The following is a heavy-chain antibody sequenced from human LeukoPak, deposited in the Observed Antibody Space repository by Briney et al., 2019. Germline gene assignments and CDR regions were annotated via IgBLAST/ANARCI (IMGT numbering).Heavy chain of an antibody. CDR2: ISGSGDST. Sequence: PGGSLRLSCAASGFTFSTYAVNWVRQAPGKGLEWVSTISGSGDSTYYADSVKGRFTISRDNAKNSLYLQMNSLRAEDTAVYYCAKDRAGDFWSGPSHFDYWGQGTLVTVSS. J-gene: IGHJ4*02. CDR1: GFTFSTYA. V-gene: IGHV3-23*01. D-gene: IGHD3-3*01. CDR3: AKDRAGDFWSGPSHFDY.